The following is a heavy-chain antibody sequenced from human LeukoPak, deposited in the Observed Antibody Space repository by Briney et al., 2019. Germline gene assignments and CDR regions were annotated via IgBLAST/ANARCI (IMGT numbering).Heavy chain of an antibody. Sequence: PGRSLRLSCAASGFTFSSYAMHWVRQAPGKGLEWVAVISYDGSNKYYADSVKGRFTISRDNAKNSLYLQMNSLRAEDTAVYYCARDPGIAVAGRHYFHHWGQGTLVTVSS. D-gene: IGHD6-19*01. CDR2: ISYDGSNK. CDR1: GFTFSSYA. J-gene: IGHJ1*01. V-gene: IGHV3-30-3*01. CDR3: ARDPGIAVAGRHYFHH.